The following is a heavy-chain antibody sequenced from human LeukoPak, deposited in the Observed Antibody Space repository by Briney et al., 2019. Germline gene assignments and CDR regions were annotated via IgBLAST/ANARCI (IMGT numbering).Heavy chain of an antibody. D-gene: IGHD6-13*01. CDR2: ISGSGGST. V-gene: IGHV3-23*01. Sequence: GGSLRLSCVASGFTFSGYWMNWVRQAQGKGLEWVSAISGSGGSTYYADSVKGRFTISRDNSKNALYLQMNSLRAEDTAVYYCAKSATPYSSSWSTGDYWGQGTLVTVSS. CDR3: AKSATPYSSSWSTGDY. J-gene: IGHJ4*02. CDR1: GFTFSGYW.